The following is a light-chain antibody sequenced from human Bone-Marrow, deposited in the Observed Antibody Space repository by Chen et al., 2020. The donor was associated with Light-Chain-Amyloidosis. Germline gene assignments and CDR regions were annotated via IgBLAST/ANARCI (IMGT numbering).Light chain of an antibody. V-gene: IGLV3-25*03. J-gene: IGLJ2*01. CDR1: DLPTKY. CDR2: RAT. CDR3: QSADSSGTYEVI. Sequence: SYELTQPPSVSVSPGQTARITCSGDDLPTKYAYWYQQKPGQAPVLVIHRATERPSGISERFSGSSSGTTATLTISGVQAVDEADYHCQSADSSGTYEVIFGGGTKLTVL.